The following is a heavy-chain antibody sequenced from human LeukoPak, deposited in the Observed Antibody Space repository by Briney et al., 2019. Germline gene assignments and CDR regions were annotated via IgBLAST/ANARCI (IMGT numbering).Heavy chain of an antibody. CDR2: ISSSTT. CDR3: ASESQQLVTGDAFDI. Sequence: GGSLRLSCAASGFTYSSYEINWVRQAPGKGLEWVSYISSSTTYYADSVKGRFTISRDNSKNTLYLQMNSLRAEDTAVYYCASESQQLVTGDAFDIWGQGTMVTVSS. V-gene: IGHV3-48*03. CDR1: GFTYSSYE. J-gene: IGHJ3*02. D-gene: IGHD6-13*01.